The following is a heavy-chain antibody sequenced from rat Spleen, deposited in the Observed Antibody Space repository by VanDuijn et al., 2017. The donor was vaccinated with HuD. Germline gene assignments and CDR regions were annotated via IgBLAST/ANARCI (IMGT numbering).Heavy chain of an antibody. J-gene: IGHJ1*01. CDR2: ITNSGGST. D-gene: IGHD1-1*01. CDR1: GFTFSNYG. Sequence: EVQLVESGGGLVQPGRSLKLSCAASGFTFSNYGMAWVRQAPTKGLEWVASITNSGGSTYYRDSVKGRFTISRDNAKSTLYLQMDSLRSEDTATYYCTTRGPYYPYWYFDFWGPGTMVTVSS. CDR3: TTRGPYYPYWYFDF. V-gene: IGHV5-27*01.